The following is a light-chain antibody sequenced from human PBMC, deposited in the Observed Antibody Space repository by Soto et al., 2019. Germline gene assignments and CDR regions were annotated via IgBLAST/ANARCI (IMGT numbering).Light chain of an antibody. CDR2: GAS. CDR3: QQYHNWPPQYT. J-gene: IGKJ2*01. CDR1: QSVASN. V-gene: IGKV3-15*01. Sequence: EIVMTQSPASLSVSPGDGATLSCRASQSVASNGAWYQQKPGQSPRLLIHGASTRAAGVPARFSGSGSGTDFTLTISSLQSEDFAVYYCQQYHNWPPQYTFGQGTKLQIK.